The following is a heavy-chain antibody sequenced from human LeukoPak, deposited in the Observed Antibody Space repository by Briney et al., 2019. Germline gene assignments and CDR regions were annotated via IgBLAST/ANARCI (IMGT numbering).Heavy chain of an antibody. CDR2: INHSGST. J-gene: IGHJ4*02. D-gene: IGHD1-1*01. CDR1: GLTFSNYP. CDR3: ARSGVAYPLAWRITTYYFDY. Sequence: GSLRLSCAASGLTFSNYPMHWVRQPPGKGLEWIGEINHSGSTNYNPSLKSRVTISVDTSKNQFSLKLSSVTAADTAVYYCARSGVAYPLAWRITTYYFDYWGQGTLVTVSS. V-gene: IGHV4-34*01.